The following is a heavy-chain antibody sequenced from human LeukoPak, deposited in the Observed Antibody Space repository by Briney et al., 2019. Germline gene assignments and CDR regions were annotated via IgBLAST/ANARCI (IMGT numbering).Heavy chain of an antibody. Sequence: GSSVKVSCKASGGTFSSYAISWVRQAPGQGLEWMGGIIPIFGTANYAQKFQGRVTITADESTSTAYMELSSLRSEDTAVYYCARPLNDFWSGYDAFDIWGQGTMVTVSS. CDR1: GGTFSSYA. CDR2: IIPIFGTA. J-gene: IGHJ3*02. D-gene: IGHD3-3*01. CDR3: ARPLNDFWSGYDAFDI. V-gene: IGHV1-69*01.